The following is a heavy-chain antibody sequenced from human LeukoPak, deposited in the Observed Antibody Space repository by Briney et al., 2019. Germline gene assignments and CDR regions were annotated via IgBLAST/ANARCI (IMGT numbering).Heavy chain of an antibody. CDR3: ARGGYYDILTGRPVSLTYFDY. J-gene: IGHJ4*02. V-gene: IGHV4-30-2*01. D-gene: IGHD3-9*01. CDR2: FYHSGGT. CDR1: GGSISSGGYS. Sequence: SETLSLTCAVSGGSISSGGYSWSWIRQPPGKGLEWIGYFYHSGGTYYNPSLKSRVTISVDRSKNQFSLKLSSVTAADTAVYYCARGGYYDILTGRPVSLTYFDYWGQGTLSPSPQ.